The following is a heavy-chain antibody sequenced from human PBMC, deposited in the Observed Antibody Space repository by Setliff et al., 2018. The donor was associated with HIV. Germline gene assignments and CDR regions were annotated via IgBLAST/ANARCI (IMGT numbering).Heavy chain of an antibody. CDR3: ARDHNSGTLHAFDL. CDR2: INHSGST. Sequence: SETLSLTCAVYGGSFSGYYWSWIRQPPGKGLEWIGEINHSGSTNYNPSLKSRVTISVDTSKNQFSLKLSSVTAADTAVYYCARDHNSGTLHAFDLWGQGTKVTVSS. V-gene: IGHV4-34*01. CDR1: GGSFSGYY. J-gene: IGHJ3*01. D-gene: IGHD1-26*01.